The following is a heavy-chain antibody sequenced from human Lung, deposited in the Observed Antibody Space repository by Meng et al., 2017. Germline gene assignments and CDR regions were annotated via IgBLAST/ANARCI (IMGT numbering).Heavy chain of an antibody. CDR2: INSDGSST. Sequence: EVQLVESGGGLVQPWGSLRLSCAASGFTFSSYWMHWVRQAPGKGLVWVSRINSDGSSTSYADSVKGRFTISRDNAKNTLYLQMNSLRAEDTAVYYCARNNYGDYYFDYWGQGTLVTVSS. J-gene: IGHJ4*02. CDR3: ARNNYGDYYFDY. D-gene: IGHD4-17*01. V-gene: IGHV3-74*01. CDR1: GFTFSSYW.